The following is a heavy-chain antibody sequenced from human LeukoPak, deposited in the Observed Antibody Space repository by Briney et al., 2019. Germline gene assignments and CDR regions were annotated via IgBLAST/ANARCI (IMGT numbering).Heavy chain of an antibody. V-gene: IGHV4-59*01. Sequence: SGTLFLTCTVSGGSISSYYWSWVRQPPGKGLEWVWDIYYSGSTNYNPSLKSRVTISVDTSKNQFSLKLSSVTAADTAVYYCARRARSGYYYYYYMDVWGKGTTVTISS. J-gene: IGHJ6*03. CDR3: ARRARSGYYYYYYMDV. D-gene: IGHD2-15*01. CDR2: IYYSGST. CDR1: GGSISSYY.